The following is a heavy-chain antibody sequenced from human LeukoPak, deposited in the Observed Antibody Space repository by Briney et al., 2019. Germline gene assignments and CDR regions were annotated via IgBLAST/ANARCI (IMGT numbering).Heavy chain of an antibody. CDR3: ARAFSAPGNNWFDP. CDR2: TYYRSKWSS. V-gene: IGHV6-1*01. CDR1: GDSVSSNTVS. Sequence: SPTLSLTCAISGDSVSSNTVSWNWIRQSPSRGLEWLGRTYYRSKWSSDYAVSVKSRITINADTSKNQFSLQLNSMTPEDTAVYYCARAFSAPGNNWFDPWGQGTLVTVSS. J-gene: IGHJ5*02. D-gene: IGHD6-13*01.